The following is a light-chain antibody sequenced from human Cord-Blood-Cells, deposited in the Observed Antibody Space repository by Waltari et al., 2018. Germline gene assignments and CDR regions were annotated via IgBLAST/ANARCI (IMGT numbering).Light chain of an antibody. CDR2: GAS. CDR1: QSVSSN. J-gene: IGKJ2*01. V-gene: IGKV3D-15*01. Sequence: EIVMKQSPATLSVSPGERATLSCRASQSVSSNLAWYQQKPGHAPRLLIYGASTRATGIPARFSGSGSGTEFTLTISSLQSEDFAVYYCQQYNNWPPYTFGQGTKLEIK. CDR3: QQYNNWPPYT.